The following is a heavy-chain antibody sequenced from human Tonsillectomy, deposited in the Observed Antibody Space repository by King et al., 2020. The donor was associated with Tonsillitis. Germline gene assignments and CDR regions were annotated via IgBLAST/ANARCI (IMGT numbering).Heavy chain of an antibody. CDR1: GFTFSSYD. CDR2: IGTAGDT. V-gene: IGHV3-13*01. CDR3: ARTYCSSTSCYDYFDY. J-gene: IGHJ4*02. D-gene: IGHD2-2*01. Sequence: VQLVESGGGLVQPVGSLRLSCAASGFTFSSYDMHWVRQATGKGLEWVSAIGTAGDTYYPGSVKGRFTISRENAKNSLYLQMNSLKAGDTAVYYCARTYCSSTSCYDYFDYWGQGTLVTVSS.